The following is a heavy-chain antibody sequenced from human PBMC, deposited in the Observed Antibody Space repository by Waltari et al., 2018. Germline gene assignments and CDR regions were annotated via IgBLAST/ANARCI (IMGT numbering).Heavy chain of an antibody. CDR3: ARGSGYYSELDY. D-gene: IGHD3-3*01. CDR1: GGSISSGSSY. Sequence: QVQLQESGPGLVKPSQTLSLTCTVSGGSISSGSSYRSWIRQPAGKGLEWIGRIYTSGSTNYNPSLKSRVTISVDTSKNQFSLKLSSVTAADTAVYYCARGSGYYSELDYWGQGTLVTVSS. CDR2: IYTSGST. J-gene: IGHJ4*02. V-gene: IGHV4-61*02.